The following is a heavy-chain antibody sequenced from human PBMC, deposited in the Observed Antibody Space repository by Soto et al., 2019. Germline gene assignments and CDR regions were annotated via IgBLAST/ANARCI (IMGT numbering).Heavy chain of an antibody. CDR2: IYTSGST. CDR1: GGSIRSYY. V-gene: IGHV4-4*07. D-gene: IGHD1-26*01. J-gene: IGHJ6*02. Sequence: SETLSLTCNVSGGSIRSYYWSWVRQPAGKPLEWIGRIYTSGSTNYNPSLKSRVSMSVDTSKKQFSPEVTSVTAADTAVYYRAREGASGFGMDVWGLGTTVTVSS. CDR3: AREGASGFGMDV.